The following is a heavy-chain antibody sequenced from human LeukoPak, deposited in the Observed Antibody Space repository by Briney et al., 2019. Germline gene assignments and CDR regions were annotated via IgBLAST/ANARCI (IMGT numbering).Heavy chain of an antibody. CDR3: ARDWGAYYHFFDY. J-gene: IGHJ4*02. Sequence: GGSLRLSCAASGFTFSDYSMNWVRQAPGKGLEWVSSISSSSTYIYYADSVKGRFTISRDNAKKSLYLQMNSLRAEDTAVYYCARDWGAYYHFFDYWGQGTLVTVSS. D-gene: IGHD3-22*01. CDR1: GFTFSDYS. V-gene: IGHV3-21*01. CDR2: ISSSSTYI.